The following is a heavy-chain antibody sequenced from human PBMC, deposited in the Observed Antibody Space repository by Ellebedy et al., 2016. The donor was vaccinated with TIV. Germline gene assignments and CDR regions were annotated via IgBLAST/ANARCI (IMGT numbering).Heavy chain of an antibody. CDR2: IYQDGSEK. CDR3: ARRGSYGDYAVQINNWFDR. V-gene: IGHV3-7*01. J-gene: IGHJ5*02. D-gene: IGHD3-16*01. Sequence: PGGSLRLSCAASGFTFRSYWMSWVRQAPGKGLEWVANIYQDGSEKYYVDSVKGRFTISRDNAKNSLYRQMNSLRVEDTAVYYCARRGSYGDYAVQINNWFDRWGQGTLVTVYS. CDR1: GFTFRSYW.